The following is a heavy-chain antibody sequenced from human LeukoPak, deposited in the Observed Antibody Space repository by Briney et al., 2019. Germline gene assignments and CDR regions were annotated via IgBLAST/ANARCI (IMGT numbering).Heavy chain of an antibody. D-gene: IGHD2-2*01. CDR1: GFTFSSYT. V-gene: IGHV3-21*01. J-gene: IGHJ4*02. CDR2: MSSSSSYI. CDR3: ARPQKGYCSSTSCYLPR. Sequence: SGGSLRLSCAASGFTFSSYTMNWVRKAPGKGLEWVSSMSSSSSYIYYADSVKGRFTISRDNAKNSLYLQMNSLRAEDTAVYYCARPQKGYCSSTSCYLPRWGQGTLVTVSS.